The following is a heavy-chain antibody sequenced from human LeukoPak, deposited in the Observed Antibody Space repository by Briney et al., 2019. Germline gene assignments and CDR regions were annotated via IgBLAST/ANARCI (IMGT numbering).Heavy chain of an antibody. D-gene: IGHD2-2*01. Sequence: KTGGSLRLSCAASGFTFSSYSMNWVRQAPGKGLEWVSSISSISSYIYYADSVKGRFTISRDNTKNSPYMQMNRPRAADTAVYYRARPNCSSTSCYGHYFQHWGQGTLVTVSS. CDR2: ISSISSYI. J-gene: IGHJ1*01. CDR3: ARPNCSSTSCYGHYFQH. CDR1: GFTFSSYS. V-gene: IGHV3-21*01.